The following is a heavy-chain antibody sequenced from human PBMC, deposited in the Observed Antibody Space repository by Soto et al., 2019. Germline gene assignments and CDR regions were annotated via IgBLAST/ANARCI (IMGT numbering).Heavy chain of an antibody. CDR2: ISGSGGST. V-gene: IGHV3-23*01. CDR3: AKDLLLWFGEPLGSFDY. J-gene: IGHJ4*02. CDR1: GFTFSSYA. Sequence: QPGGSLRLSCAASGFTFSSYAMSWVRQAPGKGLEWVSAISGSGGSTYYADSVKGRFTISRDNSKNTLYLQMNSLRAEDTAVYYCAKDLLLWFGEPLGSFDYWGQGTLVTVSS. D-gene: IGHD3-10*01.